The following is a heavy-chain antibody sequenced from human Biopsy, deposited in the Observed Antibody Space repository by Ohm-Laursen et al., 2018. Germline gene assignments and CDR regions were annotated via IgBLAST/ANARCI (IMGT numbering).Heavy chain of an antibody. CDR3: AKCMTGGSNYYFHH. J-gene: IGHJ4*02. Sequence: SLRLSCAATGFIFSYCGMHWVRQAPGKGLEWVAVISSDGSNKYYADSVKGRFTISRDNSKNTLYLQMNSLRGEDTAVYYCAKCMTGGSNYYFHHCGQGTLVTASS. D-gene: IGHD2-8*01. V-gene: IGHV3-30*18. CDR1: GFIFSYCG. CDR2: ISSDGSNK.